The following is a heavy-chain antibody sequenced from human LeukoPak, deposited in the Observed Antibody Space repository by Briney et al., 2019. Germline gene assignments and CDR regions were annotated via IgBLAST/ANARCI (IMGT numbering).Heavy chain of an antibody. J-gene: IGHJ4*02. CDR3: AREYTLYRSGWFLDY. D-gene: IGHD6-19*01. Sequence: KASETLSLTCTVSGDSSTNSIYSWGWIRQPPGQGLAWIASIDYSGSTYYNPSLKSRATISIDTSKNQISLKLTSVTAADTAVYYCAREYTLYRSGWFLDYWGQGTVVTVSS. V-gene: IGHV4-39*07. CDR1: GDSSTNSIYS. CDR2: IDYSGST.